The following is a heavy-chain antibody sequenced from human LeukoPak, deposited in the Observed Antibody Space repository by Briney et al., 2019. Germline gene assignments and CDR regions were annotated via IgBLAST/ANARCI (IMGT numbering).Heavy chain of an antibody. CDR3: ARMQVGYCTNGVCYGDYYYYYMDV. Sequence: SETLSLTCTVSGGSISSSSYYWGWIRQPPGKGLEWIGSIYYSGSTYYNPSLKSRVTISVDTSKNQFSLKLSSVTAADTAVYYCARMQVGYCTNGVCYGDYYYYYMDVWGKGTTVTVSS. CDR1: GGSISSSSYY. V-gene: IGHV4-39*01. D-gene: IGHD2-8*01. CDR2: IYYSGST. J-gene: IGHJ6*03.